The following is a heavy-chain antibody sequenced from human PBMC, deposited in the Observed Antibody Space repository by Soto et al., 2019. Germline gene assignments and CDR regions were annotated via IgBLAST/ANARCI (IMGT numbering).Heavy chain of an antibody. CDR1: GGTFSSYA. V-gene: IGHV1-69*13. D-gene: IGHD3-16*02. CDR3: ARVSMHDYVWGSYRYDAFDI. J-gene: IGHJ3*02. CDR2: IIPIFGTA. Sequence: SVKVSCKASGGTFSSYAISWVRQAPGQGLEWMGGIIPIFGTANYAQKFQGRVTITADESTSTAYMELSSLRSEDTAVYYCARVSMHDYVWGSYRYDAFDIWGQGTMVPVSS.